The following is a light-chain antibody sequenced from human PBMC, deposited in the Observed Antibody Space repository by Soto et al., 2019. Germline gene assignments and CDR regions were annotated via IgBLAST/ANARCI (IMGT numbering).Light chain of an antibody. V-gene: IGLV2-8*01. J-gene: IGLJ2*01. CDR2: EVS. Sequence: QSVLTQPPSASGAPGQSVTISCTGTSSDVGGYNYVSWYQQHPGKAPKLMIYEVSKRPSGVPDRFSGSKSGNTASLTVSGLKAEDEADYYCRSYAGSNNFVFGGGTTLTVL. CDR1: SSDVGGYNY. CDR3: RSYAGSNNFV.